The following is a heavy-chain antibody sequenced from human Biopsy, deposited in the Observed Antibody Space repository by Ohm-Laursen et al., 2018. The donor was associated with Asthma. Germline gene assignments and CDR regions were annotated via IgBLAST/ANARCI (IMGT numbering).Heavy chain of an antibody. CDR3: ARGDSSNWSHYYFDY. CDR2: ISYDGNNK. J-gene: IGHJ4*02. D-gene: IGHD3-22*01. CDR1: GFTFSSNA. V-gene: IGHV3-30-3*01. Sequence: SSLRLSCTASGFTFSSNAMHWVRQAPGKGLEWVTVISYDGNNKYYADSVKGRFTISRDNSKNTLYLQMKSLRAEDTAVYYCARGDSSNWSHYYFDYWGQGTLVTVSS.